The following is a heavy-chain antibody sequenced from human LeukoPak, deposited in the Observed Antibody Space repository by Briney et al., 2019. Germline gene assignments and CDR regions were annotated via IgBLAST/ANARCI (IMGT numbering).Heavy chain of an antibody. Sequence: GGSLRLSCVASGFTFYNAWMTWVRQAPGKGLEWVGRIKSKNNGETTDYAAPVKGIFTISRDDSENTLFLQLNSLKTEDTALYXXXXXMGXPXFGXPPSYWGQGTLVTVSS. CDR1: GFTFYNAW. CDR2: IKSKNNGETT. J-gene: IGHJ4*02. D-gene: IGHD3-10*01. V-gene: IGHV3-15*01. CDR3: XXXMGXPXFGXPPSY.